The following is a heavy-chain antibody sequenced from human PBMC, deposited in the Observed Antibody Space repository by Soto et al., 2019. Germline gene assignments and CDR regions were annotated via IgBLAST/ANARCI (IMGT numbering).Heavy chain of an antibody. CDR1: GFSLSTNGVG. CDR2: IFWDDDK. D-gene: IGHD6-19*01. Sequence: QITLKESGPTLVKPTQPLTLTCTFSGFSLSTNGVGVGWIRQPPGKALEWLALIFWDDDKKYSPSLMSRLTITKDTSKNQVVLTMTNMDPVDTATYYCAHSAQWLDYLDYWGQGTLVTVSS. J-gene: IGHJ4*02. V-gene: IGHV2-5*02. CDR3: AHSAQWLDYLDY.